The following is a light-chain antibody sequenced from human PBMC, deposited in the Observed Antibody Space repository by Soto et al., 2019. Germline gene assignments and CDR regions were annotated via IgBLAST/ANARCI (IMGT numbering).Light chain of an antibody. CDR1: PRVSSY. J-gene: IGKJ1*01. CDR3: QQRSNWPRWT. V-gene: IGKV3-11*01. CDR2: DAS. Sequence: EIVLTQSPATLSLSPGERATLSCRASPRVSSYLAWYQQKPGQAPRLLIYDASNRATGIPARFSGSGSGTDFTLTISSLEPEDFAVYYCQQRSNWPRWTVGQGTKVEIK.